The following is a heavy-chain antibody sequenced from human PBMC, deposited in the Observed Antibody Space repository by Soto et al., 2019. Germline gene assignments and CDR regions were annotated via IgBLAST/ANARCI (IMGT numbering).Heavy chain of an antibody. Sequence: EVQLVESGGGLVQPGGSLRLSCAASGFTFSLYSMSWVRQAPGKGLEWVSYISRSSTGIHYAASVKGRFTISRDDATNSMPLQMNSLRDGDTAVYYCARAVTWGLDVWGQGTTVSIAS. CDR3: ARAVTWGLDV. V-gene: IGHV3-48*02. CDR1: GFTFSLYS. CDR2: ISRSSTGI. J-gene: IGHJ6*02. D-gene: IGHD3-10*01.